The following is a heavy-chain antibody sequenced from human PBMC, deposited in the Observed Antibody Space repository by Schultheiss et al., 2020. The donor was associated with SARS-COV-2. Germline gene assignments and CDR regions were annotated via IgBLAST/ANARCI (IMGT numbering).Heavy chain of an antibody. V-gene: IGHV3-11*06. J-gene: IGHJ1*01. CDR2: ISSASGYT. D-gene: IGHD6-13*01. CDR3: ARWGGQQPEGWHFQH. Sequence: GGSLRLSCAASRFSFSDYYMSWIRQAPGKGLEWVSYISSASGYTNYADSVRGRFTISRDNAKNSLYLQMNSLRAEDTAVYYCARWGGQQPEGWHFQHWGHGTLVTVSS. CDR1: RFSFSDYY.